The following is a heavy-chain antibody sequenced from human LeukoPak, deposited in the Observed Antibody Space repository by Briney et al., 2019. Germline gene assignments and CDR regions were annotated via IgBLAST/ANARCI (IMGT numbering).Heavy chain of an antibody. V-gene: IGHV4-30-4*08. Sequence: SETLSLTCTVSGYSISSGYYWSWIRQPPGKGLEWIGYIYYSGSTYYNPSLKSRVMFSVDTSKNQFSLKLTSVTAVDTAVYYCARETYNDFSRWFDPWGQGTLVTVSS. J-gene: IGHJ5*02. D-gene: IGHD3-3*01. CDR2: IYYSGST. CDR1: GYSISSGYY. CDR3: ARETYNDFSRWFDP.